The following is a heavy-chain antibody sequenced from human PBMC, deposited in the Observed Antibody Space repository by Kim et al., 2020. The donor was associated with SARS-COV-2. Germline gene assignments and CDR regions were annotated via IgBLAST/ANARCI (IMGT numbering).Heavy chain of an antibody. CDR1: GYTFNTYY. D-gene: IGHD6-25*01. Sequence: ASVKVSCKASGYTFNTYYMRWVRRAPGQGLEWMGVISPSCDDTTYAQRFQGRVTMTRDTSTSTLYMELSSLTSDDTAVYYCVRAAPDQHFDHCGPSTLVTPSS. J-gene: IGHJ4*02. V-gene: IGHV1-46*02. CDR2: ISPSCDDT. CDR3: VRAAPDQHFDH.